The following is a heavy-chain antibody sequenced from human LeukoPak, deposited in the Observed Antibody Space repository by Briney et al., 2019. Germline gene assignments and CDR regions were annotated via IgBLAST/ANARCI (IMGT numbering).Heavy chain of an antibody. J-gene: IGHJ5*02. CDR1: GFTFSSYW. Sequence: PGGSLRLSCAASGFTFSSYWMSWVRQAPGKGLEWVANIKQDGSEKYYVDSVKGRSTISRDNAKNSLYLQMNSLRAEDTAVYYCAGGDYFGSGSARRHWFDPWGQGTLVTVSS. CDR3: AGGDYFGSGSARRHWFDP. V-gene: IGHV3-7*04. CDR2: IKQDGSEK. D-gene: IGHD3-10*01.